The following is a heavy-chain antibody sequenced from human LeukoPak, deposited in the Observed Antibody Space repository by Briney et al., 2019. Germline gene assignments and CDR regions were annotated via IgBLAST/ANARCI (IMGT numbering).Heavy chain of an antibody. CDR1: GFTFSNYG. Sequence: GGSLRLSCAASGFTFSNYGMNWVRQAPDKGLEWVAFIRYDGSRKYYADSVKGRFTISRDNSKNTLYLQMNSLRAEDTAMYYCAKVSLNMVNDAFDIWGQGTMVSVSS. D-gene: IGHD4/OR15-4a*01. J-gene: IGHJ3*02. V-gene: IGHV3-30*02. CDR3: AKVSLNMVNDAFDI. CDR2: IRYDGSRK.